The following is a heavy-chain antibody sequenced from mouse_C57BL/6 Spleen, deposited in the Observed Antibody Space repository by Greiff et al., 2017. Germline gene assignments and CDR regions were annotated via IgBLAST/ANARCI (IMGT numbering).Heavy chain of an antibody. D-gene: IGHD1-1*01. CDR1: GYSFTSYW. CDR2: IDPSDSYT. CDR3: ARGTTVAMDY. J-gene: IGHJ4*01. V-gene: IGHV1-50*01. Sequence: QVQLQQSGAELVKPGASVKLSCKASGYSFTSYWMQWVKQRPGQGLEWIGEIDPSDSYTNYNQKFKGKATLTVDTSSSTAYMQLSSLTSEDSAVYYCARGTTVAMDYWGQGTSVTVSS.